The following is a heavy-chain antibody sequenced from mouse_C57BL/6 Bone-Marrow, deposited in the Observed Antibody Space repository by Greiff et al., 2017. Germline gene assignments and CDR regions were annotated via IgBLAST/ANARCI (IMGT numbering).Heavy chain of an antibody. Sequence: EVQLQQSGPELVKPGASVKIPCKASGYTFTDYNMDWVKQSHGKSLEWIGDINPNNGGTIYNQKFKGKATLTVDKSSSTAYMELRSLTSEDTAVYYCARGLEFYDYDWYFDVWGTGTTVTVSS. J-gene: IGHJ1*03. D-gene: IGHD2-4*01. CDR2: INPNNGGT. CDR3: ARGLEFYDYDWYFDV. V-gene: IGHV1-18*01. CDR1: GYTFTDYN.